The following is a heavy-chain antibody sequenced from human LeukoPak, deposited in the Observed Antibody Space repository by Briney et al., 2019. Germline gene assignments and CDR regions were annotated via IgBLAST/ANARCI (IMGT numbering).Heavy chain of an antibody. Sequence: SETLSLTCTVSGCSISSYYWSWIRQPPGKGLEWIGYIYYSGSTNYNPSLKSRVTISVETSKNQFSLKLSSVTPADTAVYYCARLYSGYGAYYYSYGMDVWGKGTTVTVSS. V-gene: IGHV4-59*01. J-gene: IGHJ6*04. D-gene: IGHD5-12*01. CDR3: ARLYSGYGAYYYSYGMDV. CDR1: GCSISSYY. CDR2: IYYSGST.